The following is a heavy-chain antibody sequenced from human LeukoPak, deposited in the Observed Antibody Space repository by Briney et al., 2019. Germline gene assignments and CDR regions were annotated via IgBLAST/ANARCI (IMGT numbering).Heavy chain of an antibody. CDR1: GFTFSSYA. D-gene: IGHD3-9*01. CDR3: AKGILYPYAFDF. Sequence: GGSLRLSCAASGFTFSSYAMSWVRQAPGKGLEWVSAISGSGGSTYYADSVKGRFTISRDTSKNTLYLQMNSLRVDDTAVYYCAKGILYPYAFDFWGHGTMVTVSS. J-gene: IGHJ3*01. CDR2: ISGSGGST. V-gene: IGHV3-23*01.